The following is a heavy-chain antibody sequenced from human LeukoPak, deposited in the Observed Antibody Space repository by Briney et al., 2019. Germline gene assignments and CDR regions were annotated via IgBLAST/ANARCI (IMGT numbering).Heavy chain of an antibody. J-gene: IGHJ4*02. CDR2: IKSNADGGTP. V-gene: IGHV3-15*01. D-gene: IGHD2/OR15-2a*01. CDR3: TTFYHEYSPY. CDR1: GFSFMNAW. Sequence: GGSLRLSFAASGFSFMNAWMIWVRQAPGKGLEWVGRIKSNADGGTPGYAAPARGRFTISRDDSKNTLYLQMNSLKTEDTAVYYCTTFYHEYSPYWGRGTLVTVSS.